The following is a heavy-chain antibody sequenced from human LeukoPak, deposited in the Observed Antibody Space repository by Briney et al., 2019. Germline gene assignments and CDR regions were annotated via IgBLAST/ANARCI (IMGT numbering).Heavy chain of an antibody. Sequence: SETLSLTCTVSGDSISSSSYYWGWIRQPPGKGLEWIGSIYYSGSTYYNSSLKSRVTIFVDTSKNQFSLKLNSVTAADTAVYYCARDQTYSGSGIYTYFDYWGQGILATVSS. CDR1: GDSISSSSYY. CDR2: IYYSGST. CDR3: ARDQTYSGSGIYTYFDY. V-gene: IGHV4-39*02. J-gene: IGHJ4*02. D-gene: IGHD3-10*01.